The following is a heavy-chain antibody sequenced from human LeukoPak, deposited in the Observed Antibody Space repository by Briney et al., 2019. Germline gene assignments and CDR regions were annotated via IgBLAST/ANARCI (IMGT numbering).Heavy chain of an antibody. V-gene: IGHV4-59*12. J-gene: IGHJ5*02. CDR3: ARGVLLWSGELTPGKNWFDP. D-gene: IGHD3-10*01. CDR2: IYYSGST. CDR1: GGSISSYY. Sequence: SETLSLTCTVSGGSISSYYWSWIRQPPGKGLEWIGYIYYSGSTYYNPSLKSRVTISVDTPKNQFSLKLSSVTAADTAVYYCARGVLLWSGELTPGKNWFDPWSQGTLVTVSS.